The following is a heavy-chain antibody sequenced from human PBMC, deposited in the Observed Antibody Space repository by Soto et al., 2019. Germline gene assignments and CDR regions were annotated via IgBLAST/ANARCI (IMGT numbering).Heavy chain of an antibody. J-gene: IGHJ6*02. CDR1: GYSFTSYW. V-gene: IGHV5-10-1*01. CDR2: IDPSDSYT. CDR3: ARQPPPTYYYGSGSQTYYYYYGMDV. D-gene: IGHD3-10*01. Sequence: PGESLKISCKGSGYSFTSYWISWVRQMPGKGLEWMGRIDPSDSYTNYSPSFQGHVTISADKSISTAYLQWSSLKASDTAMYYCARQPPPTYYYGSGSQTYYYYYGMDVWGQGTTVTVSS.